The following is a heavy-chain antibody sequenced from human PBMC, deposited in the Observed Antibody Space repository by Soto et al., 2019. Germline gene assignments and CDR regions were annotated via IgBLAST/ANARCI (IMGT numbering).Heavy chain of an antibody. CDR3: ARDNSREAAADKGFDP. CDR1: GGTISSGCYS. J-gene: IGHJ5*02. CDR2: IYHSGST. V-gene: IGHV4-30-2*01. Sequence: TSETLSLTCAVSGGTISSGCYSWSWIRQPPGKGLEWIGYIYHSGSTNYNPSLKSRVTISVDTSKNQFSLKLSSVTAADTAVYYCARDNSREAAADKGFDPWGQGTLVTVSS. D-gene: IGHD6-13*01.